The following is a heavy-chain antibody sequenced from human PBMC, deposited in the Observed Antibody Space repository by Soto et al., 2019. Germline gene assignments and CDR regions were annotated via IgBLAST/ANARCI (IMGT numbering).Heavy chain of an antibody. D-gene: IGHD3-9*01. CDR2: IYYSGST. Sequence: PSETLSLTCTVSGGYISSRSYYRGWIRKHPGKGLEWIGSIYYSGSTYYNPSLKSRVTISVDTSKNQFSLKLSSVTAADTAVYYCAIRENYDILTGYFGYDFDYWGQGTLVTVSS. J-gene: IGHJ4*02. V-gene: IGHV4-39*01. CDR3: AIRENYDILTGYFGYDFDY. CDR1: GGYISSRSYY.